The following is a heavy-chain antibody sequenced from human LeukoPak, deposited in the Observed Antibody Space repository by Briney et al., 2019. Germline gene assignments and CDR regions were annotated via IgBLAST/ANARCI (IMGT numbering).Heavy chain of an antibody. CDR1: GFTFSSYA. D-gene: IGHD3-22*01. CDR2: ISGSGGST. V-gene: IGHV3-23*01. J-gene: IGHJ6*03. CDR3: AKNTYYYDSSGYGDYYYMDV. Sequence: PGGSLRLSCAASGFTFSSYAMSWDRQAPGKGLEWVSAISGSGGSTYYADSVKGRFTISRDNFKNTLYLQMNSLRAEDTAVYYCAKNTYYYDSSGYGDYYYMDVWGKGTTVTVSS.